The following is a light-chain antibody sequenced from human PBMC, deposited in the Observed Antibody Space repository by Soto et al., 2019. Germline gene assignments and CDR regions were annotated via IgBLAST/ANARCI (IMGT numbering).Light chain of an antibody. J-gene: IGLJ3*02. Sequence: QSALTQPASVSGSPGQSITISCTGTSSDVGGYDYVSWYQQHPGKAPKVMIYDVSNRPSGVSNRFSGSKSDNTASLTISGLQAEDEAEYYCSSYKRSNIVVFGGGTQLTVL. CDR3: SSYKRSNIVV. CDR2: DVS. CDR1: SSDVGGYDY. V-gene: IGLV2-14*01.